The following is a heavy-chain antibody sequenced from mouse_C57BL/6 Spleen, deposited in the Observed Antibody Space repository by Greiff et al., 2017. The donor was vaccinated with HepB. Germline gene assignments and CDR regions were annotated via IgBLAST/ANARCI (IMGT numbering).Heavy chain of an antibody. V-gene: IGHV1-80*01. Sequence: QVQLQQSGAELVKPGASVKISCKASGYAFSSYWMNWVKQRPGKGLEWIGQIYPGDGDTNYNGKFKGKATLTADKSSSTAYMQLSSLTSEDSAVYFCARGDSNYTYYFDYWGQGTTLTVSS. D-gene: IGHD2-5*01. CDR3: ARGDSNYTYYFDY. J-gene: IGHJ2*01. CDR2: IYPGDGDT. CDR1: GYAFSSYW.